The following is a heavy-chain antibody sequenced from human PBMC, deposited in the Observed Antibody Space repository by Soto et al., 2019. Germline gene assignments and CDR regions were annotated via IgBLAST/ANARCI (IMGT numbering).Heavy chain of an antibody. CDR2: IAHDGGTR. CDR3: ARDLRSQMLYGYCYY. J-gene: IGHJ1*01. V-gene: IGHV3-30-3*01. CDR1: GFTFRNYA. Sequence: QVQLVESGGDVVQPGRSLRLSCAASGFTFRNYAMHWVRQAPGKGLEWVAVIAHDGGTRYFADSVKGRFTISRDNANNTMYLQMNTLRREDTAVYYCARDLRSQMLYGYCYYWGQGTLVTVSS. D-gene: IGHD2-2*02.